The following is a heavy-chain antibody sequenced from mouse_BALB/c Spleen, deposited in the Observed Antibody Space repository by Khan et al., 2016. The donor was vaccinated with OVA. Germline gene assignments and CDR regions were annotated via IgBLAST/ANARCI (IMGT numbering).Heavy chain of an antibody. J-gene: IGHJ4*01. Sequence: QIQLVQSGPELKKPGETVRISCKASGYTFTTAGMQWVQKMPGKGLKWIGWINTHSGVPKYAEDFKGRFAFSLETSASTAYLQITNLKNEDTATYFLARGGAAYYRNDVGAMEYWGQGTSVTVSS. D-gene: IGHD2-14*01. CDR1: GYTFTTAG. CDR3: ARGGAAYYRNDVGAMEY. CDR2: INTHSGVP. V-gene: IGHV9-4*02.